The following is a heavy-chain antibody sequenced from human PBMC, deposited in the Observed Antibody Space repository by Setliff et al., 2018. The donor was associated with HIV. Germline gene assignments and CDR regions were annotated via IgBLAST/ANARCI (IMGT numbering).Heavy chain of an antibody. Sequence: SETLSLTCAVYGGSFSGHYWGWIRQPPGKGLEWIGSLYYSGSTYYNPSLKSRVTMSVDTSKNQFSLKLSSVTAADTAVYYCARRIAPGWWGGNSGDAFDLWGQGTMVTV. D-gene: IGHD2-21*02. V-gene: IGHV4-39*01. CDR2: LYYSGST. CDR3: ARRIAPGWWGGNSGDAFDL. J-gene: IGHJ3*01. CDR1: GGSFSGHY.